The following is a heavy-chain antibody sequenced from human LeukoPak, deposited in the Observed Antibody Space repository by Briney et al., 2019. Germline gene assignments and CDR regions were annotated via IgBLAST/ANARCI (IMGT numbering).Heavy chain of an antibody. D-gene: IGHD2-15*01. CDR1: GYSISSGYY. J-gene: IGHJ4*02. CDR2: IYHSGST. Sequence: SETLSLTCTVSGYSISSGYYWGWIRQPPGKGLEWIGSIYHSGSTYYNPSLKSRVTISVDTSKNQFSLKLSSVTAADTAVYYCARDNSIVVVVAATDGTTLGYYFDYWGQGTLVTVSS. V-gene: IGHV4-38-2*02. CDR3: ARDNSIVVVVAATDGTTLGYYFDY.